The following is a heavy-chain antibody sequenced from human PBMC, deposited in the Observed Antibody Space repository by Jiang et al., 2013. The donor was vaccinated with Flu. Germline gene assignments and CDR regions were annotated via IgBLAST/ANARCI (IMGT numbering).Heavy chain of an antibody. D-gene: IGHD3-16*01. CDR2: VFYSGST. CDR1: GGSINSDDYL. CDR3: ARRDTYTRTFDY. J-gene: IGHJ4*02. Sequence: VKPSETLSLTCTVSGGSINSDDYLWGWIRQPPGKGLEWVGHVFYSGSTYYSPSLQSRVTISVEASKSQFSLKLSSVTAADTALYYCARRDTYTRTFDYWGQGTLVTVSS. V-gene: IGHV4-39*01.